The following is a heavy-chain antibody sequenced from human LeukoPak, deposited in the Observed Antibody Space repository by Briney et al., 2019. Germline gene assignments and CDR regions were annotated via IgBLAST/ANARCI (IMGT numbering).Heavy chain of an antibody. CDR2: IIPIFGIA. Sequence: SVKVSCKASGGTFSSYAISWVRQAPGQGLEWMGRIIPIFGIANYAQKFQGRVTITADKSTSTAYMELSSLRSEDTAVYYCARTGYSSSWYDNRGLDPWGQGTLVTVSS. D-gene: IGHD6-13*01. CDR3: ARTGYSSSWYDNRGLDP. CDR1: GGTFSSYA. J-gene: IGHJ5*02. V-gene: IGHV1-69*04.